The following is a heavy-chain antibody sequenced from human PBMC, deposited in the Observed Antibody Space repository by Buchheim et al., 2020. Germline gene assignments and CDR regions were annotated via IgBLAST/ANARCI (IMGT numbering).Heavy chain of an antibody. CDR3: AKDSSLTVTTFDY. Sequence: EVQLLESGGGLVQPGGSLRLSCEASGFTFSTYAMIWVRQAPGKGLGWVSAIGGSGGSTYYAESVKGRFTISRANSKNILYQQMNSLRAEDTAVYYCAKDSSLTVTTFDYWGQGTL. J-gene: IGHJ4*02. CDR2: IGGSGGST. CDR1: GFTFSTYA. D-gene: IGHD4-11*01. V-gene: IGHV3-23*01.